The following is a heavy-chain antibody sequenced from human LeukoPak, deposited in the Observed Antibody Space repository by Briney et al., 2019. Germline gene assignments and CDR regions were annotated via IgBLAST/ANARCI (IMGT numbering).Heavy chain of an antibody. V-gene: IGHV3-21*01. J-gene: IGHJ2*01. CDR2: ISSSSSYI. CDR1: GFTFSSYS. Sequence: PGGSLRLSCAASGFTFSSYSMNWVRQAPGKGLEWVSSISSSSSYIYYADSVKGRFTISRDNAKNSLYLQMNSLRAEDTAVYYCARGSTVDVLRYFDWLARSWSFDLWGRGTLVTVSS. CDR3: ARGSTVDVLRYFDWLARSWSFDL. D-gene: IGHD3-9*01.